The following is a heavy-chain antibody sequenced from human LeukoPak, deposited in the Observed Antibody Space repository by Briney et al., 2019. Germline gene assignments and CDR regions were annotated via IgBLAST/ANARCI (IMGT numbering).Heavy chain of an antibody. CDR3: ARDLSLIALTD. V-gene: IGHV3-20*04. CDR1: GYTFGDYG. D-gene: IGHD3-22*01. Sequence: GGSLRLSCAASGYTFGDYGMSWVRQVPGKGLEWVSGTNRRGDITGYADSVKGRFTISRDNSKNTLYLQMNSLRAEDTAVYYCARDLSLIALTDWGQGTLVTVSS. CDR2: TNRRGDIT. J-gene: IGHJ4*02.